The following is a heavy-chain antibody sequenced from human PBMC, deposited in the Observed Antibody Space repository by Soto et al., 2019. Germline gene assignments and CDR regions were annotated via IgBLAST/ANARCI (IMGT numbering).Heavy chain of an antibody. V-gene: IGHV3-53*01. Sequence: EVQLVESGGGLIQPGGSLRLSCAASGFTISNYYMTWVRQAPGKGLEWVSVIHTGGSPYHADSVKGRFTISRDNSKNMLYLQMNSLRPEATAIYYCARLALGPWGQGTLVTVSS. D-gene: IGHD3-16*01. CDR2: IHTGGSP. CDR1: GFTISNYY. J-gene: IGHJ5*02. CDR3: ARLALGP.